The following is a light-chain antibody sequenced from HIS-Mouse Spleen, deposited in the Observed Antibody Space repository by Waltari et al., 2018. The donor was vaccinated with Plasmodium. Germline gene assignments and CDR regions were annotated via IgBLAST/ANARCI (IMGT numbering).Light chain of an antibody. V-gene: IGKV3-20*01. CDR2: GAS. CDR1: QSVSSSY. J-gene: IGKJ4*01. CDR3: QQYGSSPQIT. Sequence: EIVLTQSPGTLSLSPGQRATLSRRASQSVSSSYLAWYQQKPGQAPRLLIYGASRATGIPDRFSGSGSGTDFTLTISRLEPEDFAVYYCQQYGSSPQITFGGGTKVEIK.